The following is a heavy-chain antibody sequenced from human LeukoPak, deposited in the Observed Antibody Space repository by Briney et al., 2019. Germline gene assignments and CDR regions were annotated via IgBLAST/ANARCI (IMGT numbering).Heavy chain of an antibody. CDR3: ANPDGQGNVY. V-gene: IGHV3-23*01. CDR2: ISGSGGST. J-gene: IGHJ4*02. Sequence: PGGSLRLSCAASGFTFSSYAMSWVRQAPGKGLEWVSAISGSGGSTYYADSVKGRFTISRDNSRNTLYLQMNSLRAEDTAVYYCANPDGQGNVYWGQGTLVTVSS. CDR1: GFTFSSYA. D-gene: IGHD2-8*01.